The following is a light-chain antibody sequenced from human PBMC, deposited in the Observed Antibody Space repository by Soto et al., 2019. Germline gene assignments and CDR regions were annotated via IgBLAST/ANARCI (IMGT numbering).Light chain of an antibody. CDR3: CSYAGSSTSVV. V-gene: IGLV2-23*01. Sequence: QSALTQPASVSGSPGQSITISCTGTSSDVGSYNLVSWYQQHPGKAPKLMIYEGSKRPSGVSNRSSGSKSGNTASLTISGLQAEDEADYYCCSYAGSSTSVVFGGGTQLTVL. J-gene: IGLJ2*01. CDR1: SSDVGSYNL. CDR2: EGS.